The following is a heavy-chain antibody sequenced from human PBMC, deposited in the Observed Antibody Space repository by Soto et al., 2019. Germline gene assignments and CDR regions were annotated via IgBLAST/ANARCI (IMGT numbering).Heavy chain of an antibody. D-gene: IGHD3-10*01. V-gene: IGHV4-39*01. CDR3: ARHALIDVMVRGVMTDDY. J-gene: IGHJ4*02. Sequence: SETLSLTCTVSGGSISSSSYYWGWIRQPPGKGLEWIGSIYYSGSTYYNPSLKSRVTISVDTSKNQFSLKLSSVTAADTAVYYCARHALIDVMVRGVMTDDYWGQGTLVTVSS. CDR1: GGSISSSSYY. CDR2: IYYSGST.